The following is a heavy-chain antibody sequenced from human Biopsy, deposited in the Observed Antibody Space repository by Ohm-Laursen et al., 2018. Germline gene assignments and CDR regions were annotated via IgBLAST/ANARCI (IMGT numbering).Heavy chain of an antibody. J-gene: IGHJ6*02. CDR3: ARDSRRTAREGGMDV. CDR1: GFTFSSYG. Sequence: SLRLSCSASGFTFSSYGMNWVRQAPGKGLEWISYISETSSHIYDADSVKGRFTVARDNAKNSLYLQLNSLRAEDTAVYYCARDSRRTAREGGMDVWGQGTTVTVSS. D-gene: IGHD6-6*01. CDR2: ISETSSHI. V-gene: IGHV3-21*01.